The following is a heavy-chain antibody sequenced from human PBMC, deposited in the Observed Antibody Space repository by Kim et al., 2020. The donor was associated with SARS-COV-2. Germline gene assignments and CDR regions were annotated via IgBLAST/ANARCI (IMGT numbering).Heavy chain of an antibody. CDR1: GGSISSSSYY. D-gene: IGHD2-15*01. CDR3: ARQARRGHIVARHDWFDP. V-gene: IGHV4-39*01. Sequence: SETLSLTCTVSGGSISSSSYYWGWIRQPPGKGLEWIGSIYYSGSTYYNPSLKSRVTISVDTSKNQFSLKLGSVTAADTAVYYCARQARRGHIVARHDWFDPWGQGTLVTVSS. J-gene: IGHJ5*02. CDR2: IYYSGST.